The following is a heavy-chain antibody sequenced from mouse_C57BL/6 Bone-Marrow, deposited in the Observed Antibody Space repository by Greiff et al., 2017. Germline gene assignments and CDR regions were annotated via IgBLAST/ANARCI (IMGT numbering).Heavy chain of an antibody. CDR1: GYTFTSYW. CDR3: TRPYYYGSSYPFAY. V-gene: IGHV1-5*01. Sequence: EVQLQQSGTVLARPGASVKMSCKTSGYTFTSYWMHWVKQRPGQGLEWIGAIYPGNSDTSYNQKFKGKAKLTAVTSASTAYMALSSLTNEDSAVYYCTRPYYYGSSYPFAYWGQGTLVTVSA. J-gene: IGHJ3*01. CDR2: IYPGNSDT. D-gene: IGHD1-1*01.